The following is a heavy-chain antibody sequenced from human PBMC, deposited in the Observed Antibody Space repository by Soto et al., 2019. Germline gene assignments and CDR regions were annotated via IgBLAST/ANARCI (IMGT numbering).Heavy chain of an antibody. D-gene: IGHD2-2*01. CDR2: MNPNSGNT. CDR3: ARGRGYCSSTSCRRRNYYYYYMDV. V-gene: IGHV1-8*01. J-gene: IGHJ6*03. CDR1: GYTFTSYD. Sequence: ASVKVSCKASGYTFTSYDINWVRQATGQGLEWMGWMNPNSGNTGYAQKFQGRVTMTRNTSISTAYMELSSLRSEDTAVYYCARGRGYCSSTSCRRRNYYYYYMDVWGKGTTVTVSS.